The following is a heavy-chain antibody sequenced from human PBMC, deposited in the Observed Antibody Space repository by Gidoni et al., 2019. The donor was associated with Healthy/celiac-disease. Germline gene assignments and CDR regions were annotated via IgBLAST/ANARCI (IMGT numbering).Heavy chain of an antibody. CDR3: AKDGPGYSYGYVFDY. D-gene: IGHD5-18*01. CDR1: GFTFADYT. CDR2: ISWDGGST. V-gene: IGHV3-43*01. Sequence: EVQLVESGGVVVQPGGSLRLSCAASGFTFADYTMHWVRQAPGKGLEWVSLISWDGGSTYYADSVKGRFTISRDNSKNSLYLQMNSLRTEDTALYYCAKDGPGYSYGYVFDYWGQGTLVTVSS. J-gene: IGHJ4*02.